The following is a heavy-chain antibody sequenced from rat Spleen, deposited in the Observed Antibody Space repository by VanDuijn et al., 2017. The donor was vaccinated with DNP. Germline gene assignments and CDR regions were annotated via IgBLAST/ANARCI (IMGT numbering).Heavy chain of an antibody. CDR1: GFSLTIFN. D-gene: IGHD2-2*01. V-gene: IGHV2-32*01. CDR3: ARGIPDFDY. CDR2: MWSDGDT. J-gene: IGHJ2*01. Sequence: QVQLRESGPGLVQPSQTLSLTCTVSGFSLTIFNVHWVRQPPGKGLEWIGVMWSDGDTSSNSPLKSRLSISRDTSKSQVFLKMNSLQTEDTATYYCARGIPDFDYWGPGVMVTVSS.